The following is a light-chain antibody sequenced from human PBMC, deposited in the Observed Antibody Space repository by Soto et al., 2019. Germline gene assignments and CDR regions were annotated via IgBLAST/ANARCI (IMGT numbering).Light chain of an antibody. CDR3: QQHSNWPRT. CDR1: QSVSSF. V-gene: IGKV3-11*01. Sequence: EIVLTQSPVTLSLSPGDRATLSCRPSQSVSSFLAWYQQKPGQPPGLLIYGASTRATGIPARFSGSGSGTEFTLTISSLQSEDFAVYYCQQHSNWPRTFGPGTKVDIK. CDR2: GAS. J-gene: IGKJ3*01.